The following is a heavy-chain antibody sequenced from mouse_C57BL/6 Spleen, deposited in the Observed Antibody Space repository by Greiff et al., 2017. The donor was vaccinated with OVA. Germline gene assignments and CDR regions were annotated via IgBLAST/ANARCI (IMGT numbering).Heavy chain of an antibody. CDR1: GFNIKDYY. J-gene: IGHJ2*01. CDR2: IDPEDGDT. Sequence: EVQLQQSGAELVRPGASVKLSCTASGFNIKDYYMHWVKQRPEQGLEWIGRIDPEDGDTEYAPKFQGKATMTADTSSNTAYLQLSSLTSEDTAVYYCTRPITTVGARDYWGQGTTLTVSS. CDR3: TRPITTVGARDY. D-gene: IGHD1-1*01. V-gene: IGHV14-1*01.